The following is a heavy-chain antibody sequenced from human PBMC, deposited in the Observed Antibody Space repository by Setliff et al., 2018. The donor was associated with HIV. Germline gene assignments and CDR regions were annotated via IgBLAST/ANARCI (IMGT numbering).Heavy chain of an antibody. CDR3: ARVPFTTGFDY. D-gene: IGHD3-3*01. V-gene: IGHV4-4*09. CDR2: INMSGKT. J-gene: IGHJ4*02. Sequence: PSETLSLTCTVSRGSISTYYWNWIRQSPGKGLEWIGYINMSGKTTYSPSLKSRVTMSVDTSKNHFSLKLSSVTAADTAVFYCARVPFTTGFDYWGQGILVTVSS. CDR1: RGSISTYY.